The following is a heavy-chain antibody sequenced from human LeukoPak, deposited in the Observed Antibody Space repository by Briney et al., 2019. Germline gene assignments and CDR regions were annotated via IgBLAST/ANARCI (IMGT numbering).Heavy chain of an antibody. Sequence: PGGSLRLSCAASGLTFSSFWMSWVRQAPGKGLEWVANIKQDGSEKYYVDSVKGRFTISRDNAKNSLYLQMNSLRAEDTAVYYCARDDYYGMDVWGQGTTVTVSS. V-gene: IGHV3-7*04. CDR3: ARDDYYGMDV. CDR2: IKQDGSEK. J-gene: IGHJ6*02. CDR1: GLTFSSFW.